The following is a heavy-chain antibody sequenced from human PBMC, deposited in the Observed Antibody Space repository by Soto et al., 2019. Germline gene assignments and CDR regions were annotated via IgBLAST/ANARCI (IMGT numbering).Heavy chain of an antibody. Sequence: GGSLRLSCAASGFTFSSYGMHWVRQAPGKGLEWVAVIWYDGSNKYYADSVKGRFTISRDNSKNTLYLQMNSLRAEDTAVYYCAKALGYCSGGSCYSGIGYWGQGTLVTVSS. CDR1: GFTFSSYG. V-gene: IGHV3-33*06. CDR3: AKALGYCSGGSCYSGIGY. CDR2: IWYDGSNK. J-gene: IGHJ4*02. D-gene: IGHD2-15*01.